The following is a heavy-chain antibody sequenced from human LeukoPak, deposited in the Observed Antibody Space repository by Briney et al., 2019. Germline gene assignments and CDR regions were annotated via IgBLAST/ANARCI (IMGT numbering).Heavy chain of an antibody. D-gene: IGHD3-10*01. V-gene: IGHV3-23*01. CDR3: AKDPDHGSGNYGYYFDY. CDR1: GFTFSSYA. Sequence: PGGSLRLSCAASGFTFSSYAMSWVRQAPGKGLEWVSAISGSGGSTYYADSVKGRFTISRDNSKNTLYLQMNSLRAEDTAVYYCAKDPDHGSGNYGYYFDYWGQGTLVAVSS. CDR2: ISGSGGST. J-gene: IGHJ4*02.